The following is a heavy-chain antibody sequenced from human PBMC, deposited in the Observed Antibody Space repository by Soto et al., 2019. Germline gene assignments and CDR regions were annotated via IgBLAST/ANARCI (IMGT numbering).Heavy chain of an antibody. D-gene: IGHD1-26*01. CDR2: INIYNGET. CDR3: ASYWSYVRSFDI. Sequence: ASVKVSCKASGYTFTNYGLSRVRQAPGQGLEWMGRINIYNGETNYSQNFQGRVTMTTDTSTNTAYMELRSLSSDDTAVYYCASYWSYVRSFDIWGQGTMVTVSS. CDR1: GYTFTNYG. V-gene: IGHV1-18*01. J-gene: IGHJ3*02.